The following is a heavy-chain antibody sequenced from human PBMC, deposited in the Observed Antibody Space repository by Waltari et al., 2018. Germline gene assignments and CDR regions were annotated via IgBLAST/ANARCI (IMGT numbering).Heavy chain of an antibody. V-gene: IGHV1-69*01. J-gene: IGHJ4*02. CDR1: GGTFSSYA. D-gene: IGHD3-22*01. Sequence: QLVQSGAEVEKPGSSVKVSCKASGGTFSSYAISWVRQAPGQGLEWMGGIIPSFGTANYAQKYQGRVTITSDESTSKAYMELSSLTSEDTAVYYCARVNSRNDSSGYYYFDYWGQGTLVTVSS. CDR2: IIPSFGTA. CDR3: ARVNSRNDSSGYYYFDY.